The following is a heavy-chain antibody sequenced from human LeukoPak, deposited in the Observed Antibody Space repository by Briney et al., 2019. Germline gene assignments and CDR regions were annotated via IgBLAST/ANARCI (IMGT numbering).Heavy chain of an antibody. V-gene: IGHV3-21*01. Sequence: GGSLRLSCAASGFTFSSYSMNWVRQAPGKGLEWVSSTSSSSSYIYYADSVKGRFTISRDNAKNSLYLQMNSLRAEDTAVYYCARARLRYNWFDPWGQGTLVTVSS. CDR1: GFTFSSYS. CDR3: ARARLRYNWFDP. CDR2: TSSSSSYI. D-gene: IGHD6-25*01. J-gene: IGHJ5*02.